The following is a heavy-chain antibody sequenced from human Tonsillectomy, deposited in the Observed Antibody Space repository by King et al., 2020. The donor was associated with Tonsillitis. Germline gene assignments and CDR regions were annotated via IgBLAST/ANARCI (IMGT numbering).Heavy chain of an antibody. CDR3: AKPTASMITFGGVIDYYFDY. CDR1: GFTFSSYA. CDR2: ISGSGGST. V-gene: IGHV3-23*04. Sequence: VQLVESGGGLVQPGGSLRLSCAASGFTFSSYAMSWVRQAPGKGLEWVSAISGSGGSTYYADSVKGRFTISRDNSKNTLYLQMNSLRAEDTAVYYCAKPTASMITFGGVIDYYFDYWGQGTLVTVSS. D-gene: IGHD3-16*02. J-gene: IGHJ4*02.